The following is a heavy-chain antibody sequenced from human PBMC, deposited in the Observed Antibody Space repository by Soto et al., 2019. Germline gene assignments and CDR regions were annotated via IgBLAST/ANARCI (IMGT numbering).Heavy chain of an antibody. CDR1: GFTFTNSA. V-gene: IGHV1-58*01. CDR2: IIVDSGST. J-gene: IGHJ5*02. Sequence: QMQVVQSGPEVKKPGTAVKVSCQASGFTFTNSAVQWLRQARGQRLEWIGWIIVDSGSTTYAEKFQDRLTLTRDMSTSTAYMELSSLRSEDTAVYFCVADRPALGPDSAYETWGQGTPVTVSS. D-gene: IGHD5-12*01. CDR3: VADRPALGPDSAYET.